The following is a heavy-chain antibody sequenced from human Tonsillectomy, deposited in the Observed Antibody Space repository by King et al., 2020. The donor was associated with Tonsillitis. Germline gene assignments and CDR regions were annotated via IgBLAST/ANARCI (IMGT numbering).Heavy chain of an antibody. CDR3: ARDRAIVVVVAAVSDAFDI. CDR2: ISTYNGNT. D-gene: IGHD2-15*01. V-gene: IGHV1-18*04. CDR1: GYTFTNYG. J-gene: IGHJ3*02. Sequence: QLVQSGVDVTTHVASVHVSRNSSGYTFTNYGISWVRQAPGQGLEWMGWISTYNGNTNYAEKFQDRVTMTTDTSTSTAYMELRSLRSDDTAVYYCARDRAIVVVVAAVSDAFDIWGQGTMVTVSS.